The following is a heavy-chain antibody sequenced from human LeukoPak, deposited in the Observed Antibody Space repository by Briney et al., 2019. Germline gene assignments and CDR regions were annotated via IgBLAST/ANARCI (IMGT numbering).Heavy chain of an antibody. CDR3: ATAPSRSSGYMAPQDYYYYMDV. Sequence: GASVKVSCKVSGYTLTELSMHWVRQAPGKGLEWMGGFDSEDGETIHAQKFQGRVTMTEDTSTDTAYMELSSLRSEDTAVYYCATAPSRSSGYMAPQDYYYYMDVSGKGTTVTVSS. D-gene: IGHD3-22*01. CDR1: GYTLTELS. V-gene: IGHV1-24*01. CDR2: FDSEDGET. J-gene: IGHJ6*03.